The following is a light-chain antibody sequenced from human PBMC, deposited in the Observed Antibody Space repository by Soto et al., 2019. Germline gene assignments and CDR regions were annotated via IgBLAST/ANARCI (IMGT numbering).Light chain of an antibody. CDR1: SSDVGGHNF. CDR3: SSYSSSDTLV. CDR2: DVR. Sequence: QSVLTQPASVSGSPGQSITISCTGTSSDVGGHNFVSWYQQHPGRAPKLMIYDVRNRPSGVSNRFSGSKSANTASLVICGLQAEDEADYYCSSYSSSDTLVFGGGTKLTVL. J-gene: IGLJ2*01. V-gene: IGLV2-14*03.